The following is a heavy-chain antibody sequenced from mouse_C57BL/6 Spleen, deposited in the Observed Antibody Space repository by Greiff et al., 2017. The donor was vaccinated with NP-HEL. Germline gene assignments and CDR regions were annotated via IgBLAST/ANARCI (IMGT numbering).Heavy chain of an antibody. CDR1: GYTFTDYN. V-gene: IGHV1-18*01. D-gene: IGHD1-1*01. J-gene: IGHJ1*03. Sequence: VQLQQSGPELVKPGASVKIPCKASGYTFTDYNMDWVKQSHGKSLEWIGDINPNNGGTIYNQKFKGKATLTVDKSSSTAYMELRSLTSEDTAVYYCARSGLYYYGSSYWYCDVWGTGTTVTVSS. CDR3: ARSGLYYYGSSYWYCDV. CDR2: INPNNGGT.